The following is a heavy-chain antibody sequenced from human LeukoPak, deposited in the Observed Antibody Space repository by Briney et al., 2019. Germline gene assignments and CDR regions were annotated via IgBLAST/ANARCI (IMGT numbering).Heavy chain of an antibody. CDR2: MNPNSGKT. V-gene: IGHV1-8*01. J-gene: IGHJ2*01. Sequence: ASVKVSCKASGYTFTSYDIHWVRQATGQGLEWMGWMNPNSGKTGYAQRFQGRVTMTRNTSITTAYMELSSLRSEETAMYYCASLIQNVYYGSEGAGYFDLWGRGTLVTVSS. CDR3: ASLIQNVYYGSEGAGYFDL. CDR1: GYTFTSYD. D-gene: IGHD3-10*01.